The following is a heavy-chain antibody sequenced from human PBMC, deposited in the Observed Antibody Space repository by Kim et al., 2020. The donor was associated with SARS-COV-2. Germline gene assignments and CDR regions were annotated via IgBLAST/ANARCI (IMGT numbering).Heavy chain of an antibody. V-gene: IGHV4-34*01. CDR1: GGSFSGYY. CDR3: ARRLSNTSGWGSHYCDL. Sequence: SETLSLTCAVYGGSFSGYYWSWIRQPPGKGLDWIGEINHSGRTNYNPSHKSRVTISVDTSKNQFSLKLTSVTAADAAVYFCARRLSNTSGWGSHYCDLWGQGILVTVSS. J-gene: IGHJ4*02. CDR2: INHSGRT. D-gene: IGHD3-10*01.